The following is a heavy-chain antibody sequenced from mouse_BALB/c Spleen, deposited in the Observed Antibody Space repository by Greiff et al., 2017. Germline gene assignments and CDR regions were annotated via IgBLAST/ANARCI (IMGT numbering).Heavy chain of an antibody. Sequence: EVHLVESGGGLVQPGGSLKLSCAASGFTFSSYGMSWVRQTPDKRLELVATINSNGGSTYYPDSVKGRFTISRDNAKNTLYLQMSSLKSEDTAMYYCARGYGNSSAYFGVWGAGTKVTVSS. CDR1: GFTFSSYG. V-gene: IGHV5-6-3*01. J-gene: IGHJ1*01. CDR2: INSNGGST. D-gene: IGHD2-10*02. CDR3: ARGYGNSSAYFGV.